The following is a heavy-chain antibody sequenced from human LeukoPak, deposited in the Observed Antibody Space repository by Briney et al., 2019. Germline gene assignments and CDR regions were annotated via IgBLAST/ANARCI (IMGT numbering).Heavy chain of an antibody. Sequence: PGGSLRLSCPASGFTFTNYWMSWVRQAPGKGLEWVANIKEDGSDTHYVDSVKGRFTISRDNAKNSLYLQMTSLRAEDTAVYFCGRINYGDYAWSQGTLVTVSS. CDR2: IKEDGSDT. CDR3: GRINYGDYA. J-gene: IGHJ5*02. CDR1: GFTFTNYW. D-gene: IGHD4-17*01. V-gene: IGHV3-7*01.